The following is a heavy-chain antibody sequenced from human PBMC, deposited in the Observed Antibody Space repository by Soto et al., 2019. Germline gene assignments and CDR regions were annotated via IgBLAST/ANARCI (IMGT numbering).Heavy chain of an antibody. CDR2: IYYSGST. V-gene: IGHV4-59*01. D-gene: IGHD3-10*01. Sequence: SETLSLTCTVSGGSISSYYWSWIRQPPGKGLEWIGYIYYSGSTNYNPSLKSRVTISVDTSKNQFSPKLSSVTAADTAVYYCARDNMVRGVIDYYYGMDVWGQGTTVT. J-gene: IGHJ6*02. CDR1: GGSISSYY. CDR3: ARDNMVRGVIDYYYGMDV.